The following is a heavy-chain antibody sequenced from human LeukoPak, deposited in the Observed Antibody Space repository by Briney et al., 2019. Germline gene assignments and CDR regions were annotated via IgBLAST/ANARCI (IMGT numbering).Heavy chain of an antibody. V-gene: IGHV4-61*02. CDR3: ARTIVVVPAAHFDY. CDR1: GGSISSGSYY. D-gene: IGHD2-2*01. J-gene: IGHJ4*02. CDR2: IYTSGST. Sequence: SQTLSLTCTVSGGSISSGSYYWSWIRQPAGKGLEWIGRIYTSGSTNYNPSLKSRVTISVDTSKNQFSLKLSSVTAADTAVYYCARTIVVVPAAHFDYWGQGTLVTVPS.